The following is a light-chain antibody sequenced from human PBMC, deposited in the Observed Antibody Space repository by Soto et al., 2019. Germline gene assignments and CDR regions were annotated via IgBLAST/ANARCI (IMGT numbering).Light chain of an antibody. CDR1: TGAVTSGHY. Sequence: QAVVTQEPSLTVSPGGTVTLTCGSSTGAVTSGHYPYWFQQKPGQAPRTLIYDTSNKHSWTPARFSGSLLGGKAALTLSGAQPEDEAAYYCLLSYSGARHVVFGGVTQLTVL. CDR2: DTS. J-gene: IGLJ2*01. CDR3: LLSYSGARHVV. V-gene: IGLV7-46*01.